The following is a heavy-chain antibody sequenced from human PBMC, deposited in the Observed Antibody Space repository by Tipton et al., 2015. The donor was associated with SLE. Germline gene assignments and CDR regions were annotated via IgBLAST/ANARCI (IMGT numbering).Heavy chain of an antibody. CDR3: ARDRTVTTPCMDV. D-gene: IGHD4-17*01. V-gene: IGHV4-30-4*01. Sequence: SLRLSCTVSGGSISSGDYYWSWIRQPPGKGLEWIGYIYYSGSTYYNPSLKSRVTISVDTSKNQFSLKLSSVTAADTAVYYCARDRTVTTPCMDVWGQGTTVTVSS. CDR2: IYYSGST. J-gene: IGHJ6*02. CDR1: GGSISSGDYY.